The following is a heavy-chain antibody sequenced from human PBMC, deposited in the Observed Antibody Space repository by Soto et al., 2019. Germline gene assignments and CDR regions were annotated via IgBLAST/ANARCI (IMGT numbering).Heavy chain of an antibody. J-gene: IGHJ5*02. D-gene: IGHD3-22*01. CDR3: ARVRYYDSSGYPNPNWFDP. CDR2: IYYSGST. CDR1: VGSISSGGYY. Sequence: SETLSLTCTVSVGSISSGGYYWSWIRQHPGKGLEWIGYIYYSGSTYYNPSLKSRVTISVDTSKNQFSLKLSSVTAADTAVYYCARVRYYDSSGYPNPNWFDPWGQGTLVTVSS. V-gene: IGHV4-31*03.